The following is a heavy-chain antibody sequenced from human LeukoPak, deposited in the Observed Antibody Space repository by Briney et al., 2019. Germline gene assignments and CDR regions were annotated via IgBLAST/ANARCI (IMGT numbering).Heavy chain of an antibody. CDR3: ASVAVAGYFDS. Sequence: PGGSLRLSCAASGFTVSTNYMSWVRQAPGKGLEWVSVIYSDGRTYYADSVKGRFTISRDNAKNSLYLQMNSLRAEDTAVYYCASVAVAGYFDSWGQGTLVTVSS. V-gene: IGHV3-53*01. J-gene: IGHJ4*02. CDR1: GFTVSTNY. CDR2: IYSDGRT. D-gene: IGHD6-19*01.